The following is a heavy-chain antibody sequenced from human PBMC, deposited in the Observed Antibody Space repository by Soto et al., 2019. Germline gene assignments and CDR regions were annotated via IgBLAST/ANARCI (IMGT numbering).Heavy chain of an antibody. CDR3: ARQINWALDY. J-gene: IGHJ4*02. CDR1: GYSFTRYW. D-gene: IGHD7-27*01. CDR2: IYPGDSDT. Sequence: ESLKISGKCSGYSFTRYWIGWVRQMPGKGLEWMGIIYPGDSDTRYSPSFQGQVTISADKSISTAYLQWSSLKASDTAMYYCARQINWALDYWGQGTLVTVSS. V-gene: IGHV5-51*01.